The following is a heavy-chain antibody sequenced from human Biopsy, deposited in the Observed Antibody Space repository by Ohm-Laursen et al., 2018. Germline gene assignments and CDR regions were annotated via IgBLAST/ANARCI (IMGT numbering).Heavy chain of an antibody. CDR2: ISYGGST. Sequence: TLSLTCTVSGCSISVSSWSWIRQAPGRGREWVGYISYGGSTSNNPSLKSRITISVDTSKNQISLKVTSVTAADTAVYYCAKHGSGWTGDDALHIWGQGTMVTVSS. CDR1: GCSISVSS. J-gene: IGHJ3*02. CDR3: AKHGSGWTGDDALHI. D-gene: IGHD6-19*01. V-gene: IGHV4-59*08.